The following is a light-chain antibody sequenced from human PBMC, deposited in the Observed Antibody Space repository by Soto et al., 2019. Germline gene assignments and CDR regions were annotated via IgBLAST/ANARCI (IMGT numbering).Light chain of an antibody. CDR3: QQYSRSPWT. CDR1: QSVSSSY. V-gene: IGKV3-20*01. J-gene: IGKJ1*01. Sequence: EIVLTQSPGTLSLSPGERATLSCRASQSVSSSYLAWYQHKPGQAPRLLIYGASSRATGIPDRFSGSGSGTDFTLTISRLEPEDFAVYYCQQYSRSPWTVGQGTKVEIK. CDR2: GAS.